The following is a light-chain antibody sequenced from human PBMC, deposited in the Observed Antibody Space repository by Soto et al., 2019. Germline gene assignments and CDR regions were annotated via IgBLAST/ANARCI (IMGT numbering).Light chain of an antibody. CDR3: AAWDDSLNGPNYV. CDR2: SNN. J-gene: IGLJ1*01. CDR1: RSDVGAYNY. V-gene: IGLV1-44*01. Sequence: QSVLTQPASVSGSPGQSIAISCTGTRSDVGAYNYVSWYQQLPGTAPKLLIYSNNQRPSGVPDRFSGSKSGTSASLAISGLQSEDEADYYCAAWDDSLNGPNYVFGTGTKVTVL.